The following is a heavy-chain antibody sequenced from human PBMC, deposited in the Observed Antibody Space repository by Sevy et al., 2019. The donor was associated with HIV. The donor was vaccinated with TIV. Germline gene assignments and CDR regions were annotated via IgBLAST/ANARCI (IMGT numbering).Heavy chain of an antibody. CDR2: INPSGGST. CDR3: ARVYYYDYSGPGY. V-gene: IGHV1-46*02. CDR1: GYNLNNYY. D-gene: IGHD3-22*01. Sequence: ASVKVSCKASGYNLNNYYMHWMRQAPGQGLEWMGLINPSGGSTSYAQKFQGRVTMTRDTSTSTLHMELSSLRSEDTAVYYCARVYYYDYSGPGYWGQGTLVTVSS. J-gene: IGHJ4*02.